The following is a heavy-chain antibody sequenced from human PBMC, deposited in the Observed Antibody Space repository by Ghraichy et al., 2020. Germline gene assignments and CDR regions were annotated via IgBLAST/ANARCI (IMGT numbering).Heavy chain of an antibody. Sequence: TLSLTCTVSGASMSSDYWSWVRQPPGKALEWIGHIFTSGRTYSNPSLANRVTMSLDAPRNQFSLKLTSATAADTAVYFCARRHCGAGSCFLDSWGQGTLVTVSS. J-gene: IGHJ4*02. V-gene: IGHV4-4*08. CDR1: GASMSSDY. CDR3: ARRHCGAGSCFLDS. CDR2: IFTSGRT. D-gene: IGHD2-15*01.